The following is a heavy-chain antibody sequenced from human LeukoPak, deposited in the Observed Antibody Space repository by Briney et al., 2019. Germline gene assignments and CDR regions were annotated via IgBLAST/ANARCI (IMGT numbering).Heavy chain of an antibody. D-gene: IGHD5-18*01. Sequence: GGSLRLSCAASGFTFSNAWMSWVRQAPGKGLEWVGRIRSKTDGGTTDYAAPVKGRFTISRDDSKNTLYLQMNSLKTEDTAVYYCTTGQIQLWFLYWGQGTLVTVSS. CDR2: IRSKTDGGTT. J-gene: IGHJ4*02. CDR1: GFTFSNAW. CDR3: TTGQIQLWFLY. V-gene: IGHV3-15*01.